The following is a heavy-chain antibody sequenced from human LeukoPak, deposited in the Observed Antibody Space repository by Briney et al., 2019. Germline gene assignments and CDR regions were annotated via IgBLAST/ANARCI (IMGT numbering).Heavy chain of an antibody. CDR1: GFTFSTSA. CDR3: AKGWGIAAAGTAFDY. CDR2: INNVRSHI. Sequence: GGSLRLSCAASGFTFSTSAMNWVRQAPGKGLEWVSSINNVRSHIYYADSVRGRFTISRDNANNVLYLQMNSLRAEDTAVYYCAKGWGIAAAGTAFDYWGQGTLVTVSS. J-gene: IGHJ4*02. V-gene: IGHV3-21*04. D-gene: IGHD6-13*01.